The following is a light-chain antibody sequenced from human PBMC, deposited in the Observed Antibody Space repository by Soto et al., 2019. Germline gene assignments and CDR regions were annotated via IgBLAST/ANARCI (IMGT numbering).Light chain of an antibody. Sequence: QSALTQPPSVSGSLGQSVTISCTATSSDVGTFNRVSWYQQSPGTAPKLMIYEVANRPSGVPIRFSGSKSANTASLTISGLQTEDEADYYCCSPTTNKTLGLFGEGTKLTVL. V-gene: IGLV2-18*02. J-gene: IGLJ2*01. CDR1: SSDVGTFNR. CDR3: CSPTTNKTLGL. CDR2: EVA.